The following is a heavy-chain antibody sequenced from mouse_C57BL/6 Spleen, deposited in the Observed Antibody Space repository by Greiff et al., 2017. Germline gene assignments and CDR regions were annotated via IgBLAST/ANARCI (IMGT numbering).Heavy chain of an antibody. CDR3: ARQRAYYSNLYYFDY. CDR1: GFTFSSYT. V-gene: IGHV5-9*01. Sequence: EVMLVESEGGLVKPGGSLKLSCAASGFTFSSYTMSWVRQTPEKRLEWVATISGGGGNTYYPDSVKGRFTISRDNAKNTLYLQMSSLRSEDTALYYCARQRAYYSNLYYFDYWGQGTTLTVSS. CDR2: ISGGGGNT. D-gene: IGHD2-5*01. J-gene: IGHJ2*01.